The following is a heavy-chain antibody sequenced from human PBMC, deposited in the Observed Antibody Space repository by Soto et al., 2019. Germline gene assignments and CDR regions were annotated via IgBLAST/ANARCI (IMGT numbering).Heavy chain of an antibody. CDR3: VRDSCSSSDYYGMDV. CDR1: GFTFSSYE. Sequence: GGSLRLSCAASGFTFSSYEMNWVRQAPGKGLEWVSSISSSSSYIYYADSVKGRFTISRDNAKNSLYLQMSSLRAEDTAVYYCVRDSCSSSDYYGMDVWGQGTTVTVSS. CDR2: ISSSSSYI. J-gene: IGHJ6*02. V-gene: IGHV3-21*01. D-gene: IGHD6-13*01.